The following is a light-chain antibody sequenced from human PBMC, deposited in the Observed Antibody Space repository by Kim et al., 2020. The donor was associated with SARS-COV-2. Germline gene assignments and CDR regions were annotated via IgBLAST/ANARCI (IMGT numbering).Light chain of an antibody. Sequence: APGKTATITCGGNNIGTKSLHWYQQKPGQAPILVIFFDSDRPSVIPERFSGSNSGNTVALTISRVEAGDEADYFCQVWDSASDQWVFGGGTQLTVL. J-gene: IGLJ3*02. V-gene: IGLV3-21*01. CDR1: NIGTKS. CDR3: QVWDSASDQWV. CDR2: FDS.